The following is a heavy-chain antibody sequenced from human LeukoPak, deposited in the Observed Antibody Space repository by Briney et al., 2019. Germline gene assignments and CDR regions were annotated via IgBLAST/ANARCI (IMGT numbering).Heavy chain of an antibody. CDR3: AKATSSGYGGLDP. Sequence: GRSLRLSCAASGFTFDDYAMHWVRQAPGKGLEWVSGISWNSGSIGYADSVKGRFTISRDNAKNSLYPQMNSLRAEDTALYYCAKATSSGYGGLDPWGQGTLVTVSS. D-gene: IGHD5-12*01. J-gene: IGHJ5*02. CDR2: ISWNSGSI. V-gene: IGHV3-9*01. CDR1: GFTFDDYA.